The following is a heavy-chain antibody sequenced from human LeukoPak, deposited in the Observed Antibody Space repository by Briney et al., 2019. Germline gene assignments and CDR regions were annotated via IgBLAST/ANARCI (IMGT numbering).Heavy chain of an antibody. CDR1: GYTLTSYG. V-gene: IGHV1-18*01. D-gene: IGHD2-2*01. Sequence: ASVKVSCKASGYTLTSYGISWVRQAPGQGLEWMGWISAYNGNTNYAQKLQGRVTMTTDTSTSTAYMELRSLRFDDTAVYYCARDRTRDQLLRSVDWFDPWGQGTLVTVSS. J-gene: IGHJ5*02. CDR2: ISAYNGNT. CDR3: ARDRTRDQLLRSVDWFDP.